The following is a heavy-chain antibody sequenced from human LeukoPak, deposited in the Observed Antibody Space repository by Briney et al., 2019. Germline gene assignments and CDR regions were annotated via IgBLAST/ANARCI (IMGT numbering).Heavy chain of an antibody. J-gene: IGHJ4*02. V-gene: IGHV4-59*08. D-gene: IGHD4-17*01. CDR3: AMSYGAPTIEYFDY. Sequence: SETLSLTCAVYGGSISSYYWSWIRQPPGKGLEWIGYIYYSGSTNYNPSLKSRVTISVDTSKNQFSLKLSSVTAADTAVYYCAMSYGAPTIEYFDYWGQGTLVTVSS. CDR1: GGSISSYY. CDR2: IYYSGST.